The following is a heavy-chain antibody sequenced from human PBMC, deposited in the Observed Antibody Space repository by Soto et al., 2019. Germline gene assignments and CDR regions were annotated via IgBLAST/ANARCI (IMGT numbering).Heavy chain of an antibody. D-gene: IGHD6-13*01. V-gene: IGHV1-46*01. Sequence: QVQLVQSGAEVKKPGASVKVSCKASGYTFTSYYMHWVRQAPGQGLEWMGIINPSGGSTSYAQKYQGRVTMPRDTSTSTVYMELSSLRSEDTAVYYCASGQQRRNFDYWGQGTLVTVSS. CDR3: ASGQQRRNFDY. CDR1: GYTFTSYY. J-gene: IGHJ4*02. CDR2: INPSGGST.